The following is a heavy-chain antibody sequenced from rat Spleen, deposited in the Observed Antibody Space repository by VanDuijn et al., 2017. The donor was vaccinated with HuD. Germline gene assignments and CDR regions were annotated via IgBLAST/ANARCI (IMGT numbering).Heavy chain of an antibody. CDR2: ITSGGSNT. D-gene: IGHD5-1*01. CDR3: ARQNWPYYFDY. CDR1: GFTFSPFA. J-gene: IGHJ2*01. Sequence: EVQLVESGGGLVQPGRSLTLSCAASGFTFSPFAMAWVRQAPKQGLEWVATITSGGSNTYYPDSVKGRFTISRDNAKSTLYLQMDSLRSEDTATYYCARQNWPYYFDYWGQGVMVTVSS. V-gene: IGHV5-7*01.